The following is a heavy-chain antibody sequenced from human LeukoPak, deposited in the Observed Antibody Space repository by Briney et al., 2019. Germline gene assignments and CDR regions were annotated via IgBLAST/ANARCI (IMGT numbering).Heavy chain of an antibody. J-gene: IGHJ5*02. CDR2: IYHSGST. D-gene: IGHD6-13*01. CDR1: GYSISSGYY. Sequence: SETLSLTCTVSGYSISSGYYWGWIRQPPGKGLEWIGSIYHSGSTYYNPSLKSRVTISVDTSKNQFSLKLSSVTAADTAAYYCAREGDSSSVGWFDPWGQGTLVTVSS. CDR3: AREGDSSSVGWFDP. V-gene: IGHV4-38-2*02.